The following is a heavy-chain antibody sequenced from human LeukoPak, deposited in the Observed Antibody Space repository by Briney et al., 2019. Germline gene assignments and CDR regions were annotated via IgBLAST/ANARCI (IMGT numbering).Heavy chain of an antibody. D-gene: IGHD1-26*01. Sequence: ASVKVSCKASGYTFTSYGISGVRPAPGQGLDWMGWISAYNGNTNYPHKLQGIVTLTTDTSTSTDYMELRSLRSDDTDVYYCARDGDIVGATGYVDYWGQGTLVTVSS. J-gene: IGHJ4*02. CDR3: ARDGDIVGATGYVDY. CDR2: ISAYNGNT. V-gene: IGHV1-18*01. CDR1: GYTFTSYG.